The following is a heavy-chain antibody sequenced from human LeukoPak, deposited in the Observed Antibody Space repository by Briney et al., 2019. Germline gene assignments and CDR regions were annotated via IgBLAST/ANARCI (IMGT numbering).Heavy chain of an antibody. CDR2: ISWNSGSI. CDR3: AKDIFTGIAAAGAIDY. CDR1: GFTFDDYA. Sequence: PGRSLRLSCAASGFTFDDYAMHWVRQAPGKGLEWVSGISWNSGSIGYADSVKGRFTISRDNAKNSLYLQMNSLRAEDTALYYCAKDIFTGIAAAGAIDYWDQGTLVTVSS. D-gene: IGHD6-13*01. V-gene: IGHV3-9*01. J-gene: IGHJ4*02.